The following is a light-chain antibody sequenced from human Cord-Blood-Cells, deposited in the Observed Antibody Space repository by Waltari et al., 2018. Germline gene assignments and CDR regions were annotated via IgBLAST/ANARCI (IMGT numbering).Light chain of an antibody. CDR3: QQRSNWPLT. V-gene: IGKV3-11*01. CDR1: QSVSSY. J-gene: IGKJ4*01. Sequence: EIVLTQSPATLSLSPRERATLSCRASQSVSSYLAWDQQKPGQAPRLLIYDASNRATGIPARFSGSGSGTDFTLTISSLEPEDFAVYYCQQRSNWPLTFGGGTKVEIK. CDR2: DAS.